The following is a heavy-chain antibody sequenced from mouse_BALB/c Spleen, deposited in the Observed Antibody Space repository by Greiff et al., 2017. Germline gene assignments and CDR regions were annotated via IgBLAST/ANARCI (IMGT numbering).Heavy chain of an antibody. CDR2: ISSGSSTI. J-gene: IGHJ1*01. CDR1: GFTFSSFG. V-gene: IGHV5-17*02. D-gene: IGHD1-1*01. CDR3: ARSVTTVVAYLYWYFDV. Sequence: EVKLVESGGGLVQPGGSRKLSCAASGFTFSSFGMHWVRQAPEKGLEWVAYISSGSSTIYYADTVKGRFTISRDNPKNTLFLQMTSLRSEDTAMYYCARSVTTVVAYLYWYFDVWGAGTTVTVSS.